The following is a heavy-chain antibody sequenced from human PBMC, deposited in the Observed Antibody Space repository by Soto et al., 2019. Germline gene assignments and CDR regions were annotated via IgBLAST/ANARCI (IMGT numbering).Heavy chain of an antibody. CDR3: ARDLRLVYKRLIYYYYYGMDV. V-gene: IGHV1-69*01. J-gene: IGHJ6*02. Sequence: QVQLVQSGAEVKKPGSSVKVSCKASGGTFSSYAISWVRQAPGQGLEWMGGIIPIFGTANYAQKCQGRVTITADESTSTAYMELSSLRSDDTAVYYCARDLRLVYKRLIYYYYYGMDVWGQGTTVTVSS. CDR2: IIPIFGTA. D-gene: IGHD6-19*01. CDR1: GGTFSSYA.